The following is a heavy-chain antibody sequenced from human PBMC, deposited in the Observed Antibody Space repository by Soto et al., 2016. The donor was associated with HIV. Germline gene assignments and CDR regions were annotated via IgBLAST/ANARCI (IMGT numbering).Heavy chain of an antibody. Sequence: QVQLVQSGAEVKKPGASVKVSCKASGYSLTTYDINWVRQATGQGFEWMGWMSPNSGNTGYAQKFQDRVTMTKNTSIGTAYMELSSLRSEDTAVYYCARGRPSGWAHDAFDVWGQGTMVTVSS. J-gene: IGHJ3*01. CDR1: GYSLTTYD. CDR2: MSPNSGNT. D-gene: IGHD6-19*01. CDR3: ARGRPSGWAHDAFDV. V-gene: IGHV1-8*02.